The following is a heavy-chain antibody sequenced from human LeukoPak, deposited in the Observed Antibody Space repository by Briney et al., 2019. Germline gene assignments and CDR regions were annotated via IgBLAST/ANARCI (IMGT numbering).Heavy chain of an antibody. Sequence: SETLSLTCTVSGGSISSCSYYWDWIRQPPGKGLEWIRSIYYRGSTYHNPALKGRVTISVDTSKNQFSLKLSSVTAADTAVYYCARQGYDGSGYIDYWGQGTLVTVSS. CDR3: ARQGYDGSGYIDY. J-gene: IGHJ4*02. CDR2: IYYRGST. V-gene: IGHV4-39*01. CDR1: GGSISSCSYY. D-gene: IGHD3-10*01.